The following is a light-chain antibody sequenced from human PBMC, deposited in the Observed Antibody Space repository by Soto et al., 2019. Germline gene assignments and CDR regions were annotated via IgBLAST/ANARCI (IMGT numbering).Light chain of an antibody. CDR2: DAS. CDR1: QTINTW. CDR3: QHYNSNPYT. V-gene: IGKV1-5*01. J-gene: IGKJ2*01. Sequence: DIQMTQSPSTLSASVGDRVTITCRASQTINTWLAWYQLKPGKAPKFLIYDASSLESGVPSRFSGSGSGTEFTLTISSLQPDDFATYYCQHYNSNPYTFGQGTKLEIK.